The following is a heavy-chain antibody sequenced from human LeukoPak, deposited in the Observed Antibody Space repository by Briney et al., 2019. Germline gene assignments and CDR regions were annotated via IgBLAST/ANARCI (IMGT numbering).Heavy chain of an antibody. Sequence: GGSLRLSCVVSGITVSNYDMSWVRQAPGKGLEWVSAISGSGGSTYYADSVKGRFTISRDNSKNTLYLQMNSLRAEDTAVYYCAKGVTMVRAHYYGMDVWGQRTTVTVSS. D-gene: IGHD3-10*01. CDR1: GITVSNYD. CDR2: ISGSGGST. V-gene: IGHV3-23*01. J-gene: IGHJ6*02. CDR3: AKGVTMVRAHYYGMDV.